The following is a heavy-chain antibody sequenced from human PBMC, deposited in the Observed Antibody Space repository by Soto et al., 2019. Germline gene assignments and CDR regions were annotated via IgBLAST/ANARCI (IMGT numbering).Heavy chain of an antibody. J-gene: IGHJ5*02. CDR3: ARCNTILLRYFVEGGGWFDP. V-gene: IGHV4-34*01. Sequence: QVQLQQWGAGLLKSSETLSLTCAVYGGSFSGYYWSWIRQPPGKGLEWIGEINHSGSTNYNPSLKSRVTKSVDTSKNQFALKLRSVTAADPAVYYCARCNTILLRYFVEGGGWFDPWGQGTLVTVSS. D-gene: IGHD3-9*01. CDR2: INHSGST. CDR1: GGSFSGYY.